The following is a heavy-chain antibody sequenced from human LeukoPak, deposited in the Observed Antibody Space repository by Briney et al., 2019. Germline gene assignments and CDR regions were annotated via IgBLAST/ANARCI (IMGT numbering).Heavy chain of an antibody. CDR3: ARRDESAGYYYWFDP. CDR1: GGSTSSGGYY. Sequence: PSQTLSLTCTVSGGSTSSGGYYWSWIRQPPGKGLEWIGYASYSGSTSYNPSLKSRVTISVDMSKNQFSLRLTSVTAADTAVYYCARRDESAGYYYWFDPWGQGTLVTVSS. V-gene: IGHV4-61*08. J-gene: IGHJ5*02. CDR2: ASYSGST. D-gene: IGHD3-22*01.